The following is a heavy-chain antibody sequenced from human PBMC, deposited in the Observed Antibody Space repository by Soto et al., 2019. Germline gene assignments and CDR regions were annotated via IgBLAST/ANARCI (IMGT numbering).Heavy chain of an antibody. D-gene: IGHD1-1*01. CDR2: IYHSGST. CDR1: GGSISSGGYY. Sequence: QVQLQESGPGLVKPSQTLSLTCTVSGGSISSGGYYWSWIRQHPGKGLEWIGYIYHSGSTYYNPSLKSRVTISVDTSKNQFSLKLSSVTAADTAVYYCARAGKVPQNEYYYYYGMDVWGQGTTVTVSS. CDR3: ARAGKVPQNEYYYYYGMDV. J-gene: IGHJ6*02. V-gene: IGHV4-31*03.